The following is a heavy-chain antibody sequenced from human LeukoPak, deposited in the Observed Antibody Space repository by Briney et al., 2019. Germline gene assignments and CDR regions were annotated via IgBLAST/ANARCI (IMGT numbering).Heavy chain of an antibody. V-gene: IGHV1-18*01. Sequence: ASVKVSCKASGYTFTSYGISWVRQAPGQGLEWMGWISAYNGNTNYAQKLQGRVTMTTDTSTSTAYTELRSLRSDDTAVYYCARDLRYYGWGSYYKPGYWGQGTLVTVSS. CDR1: GYTFTSYG. CDR2: ISAYNGNT. J-gene: IGHJ4*02. CDR3: ARDLRYYGWGSYYKPGY. D-gene: IGHD3-10*01.